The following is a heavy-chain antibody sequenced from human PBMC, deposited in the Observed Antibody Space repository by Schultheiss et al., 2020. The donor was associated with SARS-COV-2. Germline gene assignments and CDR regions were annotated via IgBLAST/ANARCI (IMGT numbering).Heavy chain of an antibody. D-gene: IGHD1-1*01. CDR2: IIPIFGTE. CDR3: ARYPTGTTGYFDY. J-gene: IGHJ4*02. CDR1: GGTFSSYA. V-gene: IGHV1-69*06. Sequence: SVKVSCKASGGTFSSYAISWVRQATGQGLGWMGGIIPIFGTENYTQKFQGRVTITADKSTSTAYMELSSLRSEDAAVYYCARYPTGTTGYFDYWGQGTLVTVSS.